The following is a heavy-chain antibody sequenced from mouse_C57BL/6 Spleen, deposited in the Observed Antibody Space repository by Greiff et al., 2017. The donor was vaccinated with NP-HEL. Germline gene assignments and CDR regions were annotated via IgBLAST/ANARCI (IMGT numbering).Heavy chain of an antibody. V-gene: IGHV1-15*01. Sequence: QVQLKQSGAELVRPGASVTLSCKASGYTFTDYDMHWVKQTPVHGLEWIGAIDPETGGTAYNQKFKGKAILTADKSSSTAYMELRSLTSEDSAVYYCTRRDYDGAWFAYWGQGTLVTVSA. CDR1: GYTFTDYD. CDR2: IDPETGGT. D-gene: IGHD2-4*01. J-gene: IGHJ3*01. CDR3: TRRDYDGAWFAY.